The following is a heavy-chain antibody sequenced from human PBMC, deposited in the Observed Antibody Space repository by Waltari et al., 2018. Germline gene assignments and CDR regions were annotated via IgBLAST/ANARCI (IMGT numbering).Heavy chain of an antibody. CDR2: IDGSGGDT. V-gene: IGHV3-23*01. J-gene: IGHJ4*02. Sequence: EVQLLESGGGLVQPGGSLRLSCAVYGPRFSSPPLDWVRQAPGRGLEWVSFIDGSGGDTRYTESVKGRFTISRDNTKNTLYLQIHSLRAEDTAVYYCAHGKDYGFHSWGQGTLVTVSS. CDR1: GPRFSSPP. D-gene: IGHD3-10*01. CDR3: AHGKDYGFHS.